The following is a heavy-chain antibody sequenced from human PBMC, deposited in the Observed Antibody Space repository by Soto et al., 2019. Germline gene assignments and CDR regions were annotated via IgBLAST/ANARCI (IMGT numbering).Heavy chain of an antibody. D-gene: IGHD4-17*01. J-gene: IGHJ6*03. V-gene: IGHV4-59*08. Sequence: SETLSLTCTVSGGSISSYYWSWIRQPPGKGLEWIGYIYYSGSTNYKPSLKSRVTISVDTSKNQFSLKLSSVTAADTAVYYCARRTVTSNYYYYYYMDVWGKGTTVTVSS. CDR2: IYYSGST. CDR1: GGSISSYY. CDR3: ARRTVTSNYYYYYYMDV.